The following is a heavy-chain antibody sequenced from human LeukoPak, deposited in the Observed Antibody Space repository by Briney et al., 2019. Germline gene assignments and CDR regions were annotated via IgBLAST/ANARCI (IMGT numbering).Heavy chain of an antibody. CDR2: ISSSSTI. D-gene: IGHD1-26*01. CDR1: GFTFSSYS. Sequence: GGSLRLSCAASGFTFSSYSMNWVRQAPGKGLEWVSYISSSSTIYYADSVKGRFTISRDNAKNSLYLQMNSLRAEDTAVYYCVSGTMGATGADPYYFDYWGQGTLVTVSS. J-gene: IGHJ4*02. V-gene: IGHV3-48*01. CDR3: VSGTMGATGADPYYFDY.